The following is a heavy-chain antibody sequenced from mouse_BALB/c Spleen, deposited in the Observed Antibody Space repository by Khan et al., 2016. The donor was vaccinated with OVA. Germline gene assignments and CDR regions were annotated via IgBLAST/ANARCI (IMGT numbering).Heavy chain of an antibody. D-gene: IGHD3-3*01. J-gene: IGHJ2*01. Sequence: EVKVEESGPGLEKPSQSLSLTCTVTGYSITSGYGWNWIRQFPGNKLEWMGYISYSGSTNYNPSLKSRISITRDTSKNQFFLQMNSVTTEDTATYYCDRTARIKYWGQGTTLTVSS. V-gene: IGHV3-2*02. CDR2: ISYSGST. CDR1: GYSITSGYG. CDR3: DRTARIKY.